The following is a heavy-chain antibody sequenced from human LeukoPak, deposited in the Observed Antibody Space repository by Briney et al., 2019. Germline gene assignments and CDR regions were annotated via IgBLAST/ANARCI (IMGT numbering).Heavy chain of an antibody. Sequence: GGSLRLSCAASGFTFSSYAMSWVRQAPGKGLEWVSAISGSGGSTYYADSVKGRFTISRDNSKNTLYLQMNSLRAEDTAVYYCAKDQAGAIGFRWFGPWGQGTLVTVSS. V-gene: IGHV3-23*01. CDR2: ISGSGGST. CDR1: GFTFSSYA. D-gene: IGHD1-26*01. J-gene: IGHJ5*02. CDR3: AKDQAGAIGFRWFGP.